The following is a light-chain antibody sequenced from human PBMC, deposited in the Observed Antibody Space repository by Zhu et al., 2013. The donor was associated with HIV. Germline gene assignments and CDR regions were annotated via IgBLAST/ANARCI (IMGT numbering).Light chain of an antibody. CDR2: AAS. Sequence: DIQMTQSPSSLSASVGDRVTITCRASQGINNYLAWFQQKPGKAPKSLIYAASRVQSGVPSKFSGSGSGTDFTLTISSLQPDDFATYYCQEYNSYWTFGQGTKVEIK. CDR3: QEYNSYWT. V-gene: IGKV1-16*02. J-gene: IGKJ1*01. CDR1: QGINNY.